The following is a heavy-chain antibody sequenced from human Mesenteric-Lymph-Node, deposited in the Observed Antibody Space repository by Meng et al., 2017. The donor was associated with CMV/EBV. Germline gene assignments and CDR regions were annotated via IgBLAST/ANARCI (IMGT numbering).Heavy chain of an antibody. CDR2: INPSGGST. CDR1: GYGFTSYY. D-gene: IGHD3-3*01. Sequence: ASVKVSCKASGYGFTSYYMHWVRQAPGQGLEWMGIINPSGGSTNYAQKFQGRVTMIRDTSTSTVYMELSSLRSEDTAVYYCAREREITIFGVVGYQYYYYGMDVWGQGTTVTVSS. CDR3: AREREITIFGVVGYQYYYYGMDV. V-gene: IGHV1-46*01. J-gene: IGHJ6*02.